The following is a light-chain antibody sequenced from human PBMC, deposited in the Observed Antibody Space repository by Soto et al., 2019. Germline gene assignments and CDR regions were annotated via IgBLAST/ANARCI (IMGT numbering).Light chain of an antibody. CDR3: QSYDSSLSGYV. Sequence: QSVLTQPPSVSEAPGQRVTISCNGSSSNIGAGYEAHWYQQVPGTAPKLLIYENNNRPSGVPDRFSGSKSGTSASLAITGLQAEDEAEYYCQSYDSSLSGYVFGTGTKVTVL. J-gene: IGLJ1*01. CDR2: ENN. CDR1: SSNIGAGYE. V-gene: IGLV1-40*01.